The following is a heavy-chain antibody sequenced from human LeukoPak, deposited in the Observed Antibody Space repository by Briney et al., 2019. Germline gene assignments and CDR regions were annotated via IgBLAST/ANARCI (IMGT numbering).Heavy chain of an antibody. CDR1: GYTFTSYG. CDR2: ISAYNGNT. V-gene: IGHV1-18*04. Sequence: GASGKVSFKGSGYTFTSYGISWVRQAPGQGVEWMGWISAYNGNTNYAQKLQGRVTITTDTSTSTAYMELRSLRSDDTAVYYCARDLACWGQGTLVTVSS. D-gene: IGHD5-12*01. J-gene: IGHJ4*02. CDR3: ARDLAC.